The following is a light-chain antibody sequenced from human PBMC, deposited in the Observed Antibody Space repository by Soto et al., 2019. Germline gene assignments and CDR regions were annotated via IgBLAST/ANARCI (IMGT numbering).Light chain of an antibody. CDR3: RSYTSSTFYV. CDR2: DVS. CDR1: SSDVGGYNY. V-gene: IGLV2-14*01. Sequence: SALTQPASVSGSPGQSITISCTGTSSDVGGYNYVSWYQQHPGKAPKLMIYDVSNRPSGVSNRFSGSKSGNTASLTISGLQAEDEADYYCRSYTSSTFYVFGPGTTLTVL. J-gene: IGLJ1*01.